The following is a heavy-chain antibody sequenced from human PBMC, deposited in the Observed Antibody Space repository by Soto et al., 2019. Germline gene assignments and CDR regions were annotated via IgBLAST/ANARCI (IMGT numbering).Heavy chain of an antibody. J-gene: IGHJ6*02. D-gene: IGHD3-22*01. CDR2: IKSDGSSP. CDR1: ELNFSSHW. CDR3: ANDYDSVSFHLGFYYGMDV. V-gene: IGHV3-74*01. Sequence: XGSLKLSCAASELNFSSHWMHWVRQAPGKGLIWVSRIKSDGSSPIYAESVTGRFIISRDNAKNMLYLQMSSLRAEDTAVYYCANDYDSVSFHLGFYYGMDVWGQGTTVTVSS.